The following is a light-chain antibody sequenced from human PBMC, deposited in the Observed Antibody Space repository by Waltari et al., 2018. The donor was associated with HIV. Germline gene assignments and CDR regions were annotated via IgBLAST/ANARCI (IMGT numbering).Light chain of an antibody. CDR1: QSIIIN. CDR3: QQYNNWPLT. Sequence: EIVMTQSPATLSGSPGEGVTLSCRASQSIIINLAWYQQKPGQAPRLLMFGTSNRATGVPDRFSGSGSGTEFSLTISSLQSEDFAVYYCQQYNNWPLTFGGGTKVEIK. CDR2: GTS. J-gene: IGKJ4*01. V-gene: IGKV3-15*01.